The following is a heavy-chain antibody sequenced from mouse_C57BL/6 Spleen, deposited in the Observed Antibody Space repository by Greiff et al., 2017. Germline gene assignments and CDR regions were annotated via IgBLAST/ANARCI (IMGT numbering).Heavy chain of an antibody. CDR1: GYTFTSYW. CDR3: AREAYDGYSGY. J-gene: IGHJ2*01. D-gene: IGHD2-3*01. CDR2: IDPSDSYT. V-gene: IGHV1-59*01. Sequence: QVQLQQPGAELVRPGTSVKLSCKASGYTFTSYWMHWVKQRPGQGLEWIGVIDPSDSYTNYNQKFKGKATLTVDTSSSTAYMQLSSLTSEDSAVXYCAREAYDGYSGYWGQGTTLTVSS.